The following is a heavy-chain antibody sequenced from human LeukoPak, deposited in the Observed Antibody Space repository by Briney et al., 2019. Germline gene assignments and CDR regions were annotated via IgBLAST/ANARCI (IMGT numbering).Heavy chain of an antibody. Sequence: GESLKISCKGSGYSFTSYWIGWVRQMPGKGLEWMGIIYPGDSDTRYSPSFRGQVTISADKSISTAYLQWSSLKASDTAMYYCARRDLLQSYGMDVWGQGTTVTVSS. CDR1: GYSFTSYW. V-gene: IGHV5-51*01. CDR2: IYPGDSDT. CDR3: ARRDLLQSYGMDV. D-gene: IGHD4-4*01. J-gene: IGHJ6*02.